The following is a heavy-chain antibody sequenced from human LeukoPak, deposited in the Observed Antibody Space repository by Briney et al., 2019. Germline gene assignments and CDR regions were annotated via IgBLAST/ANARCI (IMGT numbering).Heavy chain of an antibody. D-gene: IGHD4-17*01. V-gene: IGHV3-7*01. CDR1: GFTFSSYW. CDR2: IKQDGSEK. Sequence: GESLRLSCAASGFTFSSYWMSWVRQAPGKGLEWVANIKQDGSEKYYVDSVKGRFTISRDNAKNSLYLQMNSLRAEDTAVYYCARDRTSYGDSDRDHWGQGTLVTVSS. CDR3: ARDRTSYGDSDRDH. J-gene: IGHJ4*02.